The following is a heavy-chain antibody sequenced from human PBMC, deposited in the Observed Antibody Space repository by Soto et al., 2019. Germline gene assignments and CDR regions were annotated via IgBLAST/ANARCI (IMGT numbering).Heavy chain of an antibody. CDR3: ARASLLRYFDWLPPYYMDV. J-gene: IGHJ6*03. V-gene: IGHV1-8*01. CDR1: GYTFTSYD. CDR2: MNPNSGNT. D-gene: IGHD3-9*01. Sequence: ASVKVSGKASGYTFTSYDINWVRQATGQGLEWMGWMNPNSGNTGYAQKFQGRVTMTRNTSISTAYMELSSLRSEDTAVYYCARASLLRYFDWLPPYYMDVWGKGTTVTVSS.